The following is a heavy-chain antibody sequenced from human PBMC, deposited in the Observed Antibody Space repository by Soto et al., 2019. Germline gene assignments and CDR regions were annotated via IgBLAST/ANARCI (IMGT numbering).Heavy chain of an antibody. J-gene: IGHJ4*02. CDR2: INSDGSST. V-gene: IGHV3-74*01. D-gene: IGHD3-10*01. CDR1: GFTFSSHW. CDR3: ARGGSGTYLLDY. Sequence: EVQLVESGGGLVQPGGSLRLSCAASGFTFSSHWLHWVRQAPGKGLVWVSRINSDGSSTNYADSVKGQFTISRENAKNTVYLQVNSLSAEDTAVYYCARGGSGTYLLDYWGQGTLVTVSS.